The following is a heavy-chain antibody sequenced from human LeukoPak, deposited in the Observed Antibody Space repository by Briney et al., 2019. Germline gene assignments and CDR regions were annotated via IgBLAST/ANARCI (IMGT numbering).Heavy chain of an antibody. D-gene: IGHD6-13*01. CDR3: AKERQQVAPFEN. Sequence: ASVKVSCKASGYTFTGYYMHWVRQAPGQGLEWMGWINPNSGGTNYAQKFQGRVTLTRDTSISTAYMELSRLRSDDTAVYYCAKERQQVAPFENWGQGTLVTVSS. J-gene: IGHJ4*02. CDR2: INPNSGGT. V-gene: IGHV1-2*02. CDR1: GYTFTGYY.